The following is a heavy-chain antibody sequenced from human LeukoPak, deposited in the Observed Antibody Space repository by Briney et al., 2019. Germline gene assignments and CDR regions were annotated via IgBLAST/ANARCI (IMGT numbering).Heavy chain of an antibody. CDR2: ISSSSSYI. CDR1: GFTFSSYS. Sequence: GGSLRLSCAASGFTFSSYSMSWVRQAPGKGLEWVSSISSSSSYIYYADSVKGRFTISRDNAKNSLYLQMNSLRAEDTAVYYCARSIAARPRLYYYGMDVWGQGTTVTVSS. J-gene: IGHJ6*02. V-gene: IGHV3-21*01. D-gene: IGHD6-6*01. CDR3: ARSIAARPRLYYYGMDV.